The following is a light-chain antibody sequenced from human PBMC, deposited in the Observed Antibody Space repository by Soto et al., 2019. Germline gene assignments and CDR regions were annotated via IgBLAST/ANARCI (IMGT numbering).Light chain of an antibody. CDR1: QSVSSN. CDR2: GAS. CDR3: QQYNNWAFT. Sequence: EIVMTQSPATLSVYPGERATLSCRASQSVSSNLAWYQQKPGQAPRLLIYGASTRATGIPARFSGRGSGTEFTLTISSLQSEDFAVYYCQQYNNWAFTFGQRTRLAS. V-gene: IGKV3D-15*01. J-gene: IGKJ5*01.